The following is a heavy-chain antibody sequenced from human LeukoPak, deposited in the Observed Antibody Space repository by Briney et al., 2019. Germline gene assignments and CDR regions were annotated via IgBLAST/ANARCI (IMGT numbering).Heavy chain of an antibody. CDR1: GFTFSSYA. CDR2: ISANGGST. CDR3: ARKSGWYEDALDY. V-gene: IGHV3-23*01. Sequence: GGSLRLSCAASGFTFSSYAMSWVRQTPGKGLEWVSAISANGGSTYYAGSVKGRFTISRDNAKNSLYLQMNSLRAEDTAVYYCARKSGWYEDALDYWGQGTLVTVSS. D-gene: IGHD6-19*01. J-gene: IGHJ4*02.